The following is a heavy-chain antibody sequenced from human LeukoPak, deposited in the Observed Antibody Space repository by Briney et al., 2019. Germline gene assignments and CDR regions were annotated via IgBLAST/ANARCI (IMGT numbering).Heavy chain of an antibody. V-gene: IGHV3-23*01. CDR1: GFTFSSYA. CDR3: AKIMFSGYYFDY. CDR2: ISGSGGST. Sequence: AGGSLRLSCAASGFTFSSYAMSWVRQAPGKGLEWVSAISGSGGSTYYADSVKGRFTISRDNSKNTLYLQMNSQRAEDTAVYYCAKIMFSGYYFDYWGQGTLVTVSS. D-gene: IGHD3/OR15-3a*01. J-gene: IGHJ4*02.